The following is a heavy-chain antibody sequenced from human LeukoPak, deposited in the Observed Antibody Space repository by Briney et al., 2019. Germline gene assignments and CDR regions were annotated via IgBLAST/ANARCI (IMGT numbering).Heavy chain of an antibody. CDR1: GFAVSSNY. CDR2: ISSSSSYI. Sequence: PGGSLRLSCAASGFAVSSNYMSWVRQAPGKGLEWVSSISSSSSYIYYADSVKGRFTISRDNAKNSLHLQMNSLRAEDTAVYYCARERAAAGPVPDYWGQGTLVTVSS. J-gene: IGHJ4*02. V-gene: IGHV3-21*01. CDR3: ARERAAAGPVPDY. D-gene: IGHD6-13*01.